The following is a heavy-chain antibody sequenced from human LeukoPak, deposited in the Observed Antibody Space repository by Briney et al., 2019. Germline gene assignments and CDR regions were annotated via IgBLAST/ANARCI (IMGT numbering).Heavy chain of an antibody. CDR1: GVSFSSGDYY. CDR3: ARDVFQFYGMDV. Sequence: TLSLTCTVSGVSFSSGDYYWSWIRQHPEKGLEWIGFISDSGSTYYNPSLKSRLTISLDTSKNQFSLNLTSVTAADTGVYYCARDVFQFYGMDVWGQGTTVTVSS. V-gene: IGHV4-31*03. CDR2: ISDSGST. D-gene: IGHD2-21*01. J-gene: IGHJ6*02.